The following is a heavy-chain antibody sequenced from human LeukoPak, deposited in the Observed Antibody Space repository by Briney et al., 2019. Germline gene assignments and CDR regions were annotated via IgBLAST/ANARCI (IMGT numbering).Heavy chain of an antibody. V-gene: IGHV4-59*01. CDR1: GDSTAGYY. CDR2: VYRSGQI. D-gene: IGHD6-19*01. J-gene: IGHJ4*02. CDR3: ARGVGRWYSSGSFYFDY. Sequence: SQTLSLTCSVSGDSTAGYYWGWIRQSPGRAPEWLAYVYRSGQIDYNSSLRGRVTVSLDRSKTQLSLRLRSLTAADTAVYYCARGVGRWYSSGSFYFDYWGQGTLVTVSS.